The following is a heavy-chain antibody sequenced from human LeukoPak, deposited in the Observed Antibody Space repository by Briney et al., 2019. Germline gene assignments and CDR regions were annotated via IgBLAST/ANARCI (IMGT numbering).Heavy chain of an antibody. Sequence: GESLKISCKGSGYTFTSYWIGWVRQMPGKGLEWMGIIYPADSDTRYSPSFQGQVTISVDKSISAAYLQWRSLKASDTAMYYCARHGELGNWFDPWGQGTLVTVSS. CDR1: GYTFTSYW. J-gene: IGHJ5*02. CDR3: ARHGELGNWFDP. V-gene: IGHV5-51*01. CDR2: IYPADSDT. D-gene: IGHD3-16*01.